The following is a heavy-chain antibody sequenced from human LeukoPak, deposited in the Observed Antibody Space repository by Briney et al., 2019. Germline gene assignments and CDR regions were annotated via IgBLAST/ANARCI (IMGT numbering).Heavy chain of an antibody. D-gene: IGHD2-15*01. Sequence: GGSLRLSCAASGFTFSDYYMSWIRQAPGKGLEWVSYISSSSSYTNYADSVKGRFTISRDNAKNSLYPQMNSLRAEDTAVYYCSRWGRGFDYWGQGTLVTVSS. CDR2: ISSSSSYT. V-gene: IGHV3-11*06. CDR3: SRWGRGFDY. CDR1: GFTFSDYY. J-gene: IGHJ4*02.